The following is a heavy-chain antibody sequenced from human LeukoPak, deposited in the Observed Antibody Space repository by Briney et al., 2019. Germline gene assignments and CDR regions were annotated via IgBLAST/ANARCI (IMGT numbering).Heavy chain of an antibody. CDR1: GFTVSSYA. D-gene: IGHD6-19*01. V-gene: IGHV3-23*01. J-gene: IGHJ5*02. Sequence: GGSLRLSCTASGFTVSSYAITWVRQAPGKGLEWVSAVSGSGGGTYYADSVKGRFTISRDNSKNTLYLQMNSLRAEDTAVYYCVKTGPAVADKSNCFLPWGQRTLVTVSS. CDR2: VSGSGGGT. CDR3: VKTGPAVADKSNCFLP.